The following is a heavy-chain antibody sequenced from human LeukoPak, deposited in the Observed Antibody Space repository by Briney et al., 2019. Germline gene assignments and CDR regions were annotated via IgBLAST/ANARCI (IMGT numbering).Heavy chain of an antibody. CDR3: ARGAWTSSFDY. J-gene: IGHJ4*02. CDR2: VNPNSGNT. Sequence: GASVKVSCKASGYTFTSYDVNWVRQATGQGLGWMGWVNPNSGNTAYAQNFQGRVTMTSDTSINTAYMELSSLRSEDTAVYYCARGAWTSSFDYWGQGTLVTVSS. CDR1: GYTFTSYD. D-gene: IGHD6-6*01. V-gene: IGHV1-8*01.